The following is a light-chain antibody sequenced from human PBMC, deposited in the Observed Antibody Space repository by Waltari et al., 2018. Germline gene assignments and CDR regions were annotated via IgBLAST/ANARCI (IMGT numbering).Light chain of an antibody. Sequence: NFMLTQPHSVSESPGQTVTISCTRSRRSIGSTYVHCPQQRPGSSPPTVIYEDNQRPSGVPDRFSGSIDSSSNSASLTISGLTTEDEADYYCQSYDSSNVVVFGGGTKLTVL. CDR2: EDN. J-gene: IGLJ2*01. CDR1: RRSIGSTY. CDR3: QSYDSSNVVV. V-gene: IGLV6-57*01.